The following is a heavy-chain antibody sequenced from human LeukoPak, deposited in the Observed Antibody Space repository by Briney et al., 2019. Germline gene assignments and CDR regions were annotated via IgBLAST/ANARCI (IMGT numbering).Heavy chain of an antibody. V-gene: IGHV1-45*02. J-gene: IGHJ3*02. CDR3: ASSSGWYFYAFDI. D-gene: IGHD6-19*01. CDR1: GYTFTYRY. Sequence: ASVKVSCKASGYTFTYRYLHWVRQVPGQALEWMGWITPFNGNTNYAQKFQDRVTITRDRSMSTAYMELSSLRSEDTAMYYCASSSGWYFYAFDIWGQGTMVTVSS. CDR2: ITPFNGNT.